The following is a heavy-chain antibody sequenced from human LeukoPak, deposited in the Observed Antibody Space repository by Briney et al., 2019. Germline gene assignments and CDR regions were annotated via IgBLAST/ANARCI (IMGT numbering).Heavy chain of an antibody. CDR1: GGTFSSYA. Sequence: SVKVSCKASGGTFSSYAISWVRQAPGQGLEWMGGIIPIFGTANYAQKFQGRVTITADESTSTAYMELSSLRSEDTAVYYCARDIGVATSPYYYYYMDVWGKGTTVTVSS. D-gene: IGHD2-21*01. V-gene: IGHV1-69*13. CDR2: IIPIFGTA. J-gene: IGHJ6*03. CDR3: ARDIGVATSPYYYYYMDV.